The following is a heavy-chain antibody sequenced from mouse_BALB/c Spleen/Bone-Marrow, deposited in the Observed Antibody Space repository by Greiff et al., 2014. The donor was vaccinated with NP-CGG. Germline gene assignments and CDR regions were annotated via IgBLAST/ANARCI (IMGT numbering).Heavy chain of an antibody. CDR1: GFTFTSYA. Sequence: EVQGVESGGGLAKPGGSLKFSCTASGFTFTSYAMSWVRQTPEKRLEWVATISSAGIHTYYVDTVKGRFTISRDNAKNTLFLHMSSLRSEDTAMYYCARQDRVYYFDYWGQGTTLTVSS. J-gene: IGHJ2*01. V-gene: IGHV5-9-3*01. CDR2: ISSAGIHT. CDR3: ARQDRVYYFDY.